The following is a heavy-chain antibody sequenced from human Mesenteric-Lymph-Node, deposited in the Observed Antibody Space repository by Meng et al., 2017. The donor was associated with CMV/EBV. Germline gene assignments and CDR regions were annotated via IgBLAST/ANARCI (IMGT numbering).Heavy chain of an antibody. CDR1: GYTFTSYD. V-gene: IGHV1-8*03. J-gene: IGHJ3*02. CDR2: MNPNSGNT. CDR3: ARDGGFCSGVTCYSDAFDI. D-gene: IGHD2-15*01. Sequence: ASVKVSCKASGYTFTSYDINWVRQATGQGLEWMGWMNPNSGNTGYAQKFQGRVTITRNTSISTAYMELSSLRSEDTAVYYCARDGGFCSGVTCYSDAFDIWGQGTMVTVSS.